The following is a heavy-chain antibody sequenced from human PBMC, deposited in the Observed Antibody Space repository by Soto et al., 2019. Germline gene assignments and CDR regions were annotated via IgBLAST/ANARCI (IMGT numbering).Heavy chain of an antibody. CDR3: ARDCSSTSCYAYP. V-gene: IGHV1-69*04. Sequence: SVKVSCKASGGTFSSYTISWVRQAPGQGLEWMGRIIPILGIANYAQKFQGRVTITADKSTSTAYMELSSLRSEDTAVYYCARDCSSTSCYAYPWGQGTLVTAPQ. CDR2: IIPILGIA. CDR1: GGTFSSYT. D-gene: IGHD2-2*01. J-gene: IGHJ5*02.